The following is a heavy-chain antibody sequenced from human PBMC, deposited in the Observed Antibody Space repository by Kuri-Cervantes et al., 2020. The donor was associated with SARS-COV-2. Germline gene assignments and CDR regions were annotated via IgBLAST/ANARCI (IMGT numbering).Heavy chain of an antibody. CDR2: ISSSSSYI. D-gene: IGHD5-12*01. CDR1: GFTFSSYS. V-gene: IGHV3-21*04. Sequence: GESLKISCAASGFTFSSYSMNWVRQAPGKGLEWVSSISSSSSYIYYADSVKGRFTISRDNSKNTLYLQMNSLRAEDTAVYYCARSLLWAPRMVATFPGFLDYWGQGTLVTVSS. J-gene: IGHJ4*02. CDR3: ARSLLWAPRMVATFPGFLDY.